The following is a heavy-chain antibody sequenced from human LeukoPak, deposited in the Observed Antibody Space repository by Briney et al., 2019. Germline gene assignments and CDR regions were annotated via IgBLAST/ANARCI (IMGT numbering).Heavy chain of an antibody. CDR1: GFTFSSYW. CDR3: ARGHIVVLTAPDY. D-gene: IGHD2-21*02. Sequence: PGGSLRLSCAASGFTFSSYWMHWVRQAPGKGLVWVSRINSDGSSTSYADSVKGRLTISRDNAKNTLYLQMNSLRAEDTAVYYCARGHIVVLTAPDYWGQGTLVTVSS. J-gene: IGHJ4*02. V-gene: IGHV3-74*01. CDR2: INSDGSST.